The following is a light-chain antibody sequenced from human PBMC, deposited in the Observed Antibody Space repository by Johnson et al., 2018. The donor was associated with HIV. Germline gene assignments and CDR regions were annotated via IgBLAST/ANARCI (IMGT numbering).Light chain of an antibody. Sequence: QSVLTQPPSVSAAPGQKVTISCSGSNSNIGNNYVSWFQQLPGTAPKLLIYENKKRPSGIPDRFSGSKSGTSATLGITGLQTGDEADYYCGTWDSSLGGVFGTGTRVTVL. J-gene: IGLJ1*01. CDR2: ENK. CDR3: GTWDSSLGGV. CDR1: NSNIGNNY. V-gene: IGLV1-51*02.